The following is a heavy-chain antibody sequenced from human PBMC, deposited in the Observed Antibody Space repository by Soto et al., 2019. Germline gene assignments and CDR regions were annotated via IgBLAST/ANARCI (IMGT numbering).Heavy chain of an antibody. CDR2: IIPIFGTA. CDR3: APSRNYYDSSGSP. Sequence: SVKVSCKASGGTFSSYAISWVRQAPGQGLEWMGGIIPIFGTANYAQKFQGRVTITADESTSTAYMELSSLRSEDTAVYYCAPSRNYYDSSGSPWGQGTLVTVSS. D-gene: IGHD3-22*01. CDR1: GGTFSSYA. V-gene: IGHV1-69*13. J-gene: IGHJ5*02.